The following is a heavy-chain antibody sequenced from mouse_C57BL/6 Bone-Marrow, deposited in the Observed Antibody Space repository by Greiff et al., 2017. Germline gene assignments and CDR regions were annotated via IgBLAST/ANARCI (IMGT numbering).Heavy chain of an antibody. Sequence: GGGLVQPKGSLKLSCAASGFTFNTYAMHWVRQAPGKGLEWVARIRSKSSNYATYYADSVKDRFTISRDDSQSMLYLQMNNLKTEDTAMYYCVRDEGYDYDPLGYAMDYWGQGTSVTVSS. D-gene: IGHD2-4*01. J-gene: IGHJ4*01. CDR2: IRSKSSNYAT. CDR1: GFTFNTYA. CDR3: VRDEGYDYDPLGYAMDY. V-gene: IGHV10-3*01.